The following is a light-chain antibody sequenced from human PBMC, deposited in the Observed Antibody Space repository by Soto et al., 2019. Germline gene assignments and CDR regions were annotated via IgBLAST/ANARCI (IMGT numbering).Light chain of an antibody. J-gene: IGLJ1*01. CDR1: NSDVGSYEF. V-gene: IGLV2-23*01. CDR3: CSYAGSRSVYV. Sequence: QSVLTQPASVSGSPGQSITVSCTGTNSDVGSYEFVSWYQQHPGKAPKLIIYEGIKRPSGVSPRFSGSRSGNTASLTISGLQAEDEAEYYCCSYAGSRSVYVFGTGTKVTVL. CDR2: EGI.